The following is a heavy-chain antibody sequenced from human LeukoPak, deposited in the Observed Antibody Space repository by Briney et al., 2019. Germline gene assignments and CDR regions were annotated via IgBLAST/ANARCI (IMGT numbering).Heavy chain of an antibody. V-gene: IGHV1-18*01. Sequence: ASVKVSCKASGYTFTSYGISWVRQAPGQGLEWMGWISAYNGNTNYAQKLQGRVTMTTDTSTSTAYMELRSLRSDDTAVYYCARGLILSIADYYYGVDVWGQGTTVTVSS. D-gene: IGHD6-6*01. CDR1: GYTFTSYG. J-gene: IGHJ6*02. CDR3: ARGLILSIADYYYGVDV. CDR2: ISAYNGNT.